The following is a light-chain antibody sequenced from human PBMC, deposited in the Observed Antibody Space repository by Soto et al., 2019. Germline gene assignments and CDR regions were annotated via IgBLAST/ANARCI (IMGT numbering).Light chain of an antibody. CDR3: QQYGSSGT. Sequence: EIVLTQGPGTLFLSPGERATLSCRASQRVRSGYVAWYQQKPGQAPRLLIYDASNRATGIPARFSGSGSGTDFTLTISRLEPEDSAVYYCQQYGSSGTFGQGTKVDIK. J-gene: IGKJ1*01. CDR1: QRVRSGY. V-gene: IGKV3-20*01. CDR2: DAS.